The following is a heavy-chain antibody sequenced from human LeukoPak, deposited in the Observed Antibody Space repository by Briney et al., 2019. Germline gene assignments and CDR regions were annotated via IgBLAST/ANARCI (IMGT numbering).Heavy chain of an antibody. CDR3: ARGKQIAATCDY. J-gene: IGHJ4*02. V-gene: IGHV3-74*01. Sequence: PGGSLRLSCAASGFTFSTYWMHWVRQAPGKGLVWVSRINSDGSSTSYADSVKGRFTISRDNAKHTLYLQMNSLRAEDTAVYYCARGKQIAATCDYWGQGILVTVSS. D-gene: IGHD6-13*01. CDR1: GFTFSTYW. CDR2: INSDGSST.